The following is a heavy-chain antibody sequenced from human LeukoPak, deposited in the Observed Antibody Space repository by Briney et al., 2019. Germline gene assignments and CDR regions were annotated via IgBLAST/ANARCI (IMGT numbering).Heavy chain of an antibody. CDR2: IIPIFGTA. J-gene: IGHJ4*02. CDR3: ARGPIRGVPLRYFDY. V-gene: IGHV1-69*05. Sequence: SVKVSCKASGGTFSSYAISWVRQAPGQGLEWMGRIIPIFGTANYAQKFQGRVTITTDESTSTAYMELSGRRSEDTAVYYCARGPIRGVPLRYFDYWGQGTLVTVSS. CDR1: GGTFSSYA. D-gene: IGHD3-10*01.